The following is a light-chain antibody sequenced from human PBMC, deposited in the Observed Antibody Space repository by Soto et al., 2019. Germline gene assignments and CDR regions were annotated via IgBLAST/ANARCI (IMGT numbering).Light chain of an antibody. CDR3: GADHGSGSNFVYLE. CDR2: VGTGGIVG. V-gene: IGLV9-49*01. J-gene: IGLJ2*01. CDR1: SGYSNYK. Sequence: QSVLTQPPSASASLGASVTLTCTLSSGYSNYKVDWYQQRPGKGPRFVMRVGTGGIVGSKGDGIPDRFSVLGSGLNRYLTIKNIQEEDESNYHCGADHGSGSNFVYLEFGGGTKLTVL.